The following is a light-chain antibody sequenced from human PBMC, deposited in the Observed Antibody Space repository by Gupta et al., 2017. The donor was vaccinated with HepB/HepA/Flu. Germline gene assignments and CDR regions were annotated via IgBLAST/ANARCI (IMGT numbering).Light chain of an antibody. V-gene: IGLV1-40*01. J-gene: IGLJ3*02. Sequence: QSVLTQPPSVSGAPGQRVTISCTGSSSNIGTGYDVHWYLQLPGTAPQLLIYGDINRPSGVPDRFSGSKSGTSASLAITGLQAEDEGDYYCQSYYRLSGSVVFGGGTKLTVL. CDR2: GDI. CDR1: SSNIGTGYD. CDR3: QSYYRLSGSVV.